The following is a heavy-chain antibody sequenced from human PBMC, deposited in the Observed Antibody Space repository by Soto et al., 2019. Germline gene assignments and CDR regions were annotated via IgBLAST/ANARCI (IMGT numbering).Heavy chain of an antibody. V-gene: IGHV1-2*04. D-gene: IGHD2-15*01. CDR3: ARGGDLYCSGGSCYSWFDP. CDR1: GYTFTGYY. Sequence: QVQLVQSGAEVKKPGASVKVSCKASGYTFTGYYMHWVRQAPGQGLEWMGWINPNSGGTNYAQKCQGWVTMTRDTSISTAYIELSRLRYDDTAVYYCARGGDLYCSGGSCYSWFDPWGQGTLVTVSS. CDR2: INPNSGGT. J-gene: IGHJ5*02.